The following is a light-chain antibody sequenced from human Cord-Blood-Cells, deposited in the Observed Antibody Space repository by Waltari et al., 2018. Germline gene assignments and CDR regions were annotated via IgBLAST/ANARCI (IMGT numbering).Light chain of an antibody. J-gene: IGKJ4*01. CDR3: QQRSNWLT. CDR1: QSVSSY. Sequence: DIVLTQSPATLSLSPGERALLSCRASQSVSSYLAWYQQKPGQAPRLLIYDASNRATGIPARFSGSGSGTDFTLTISSLEPEDFAVYYCQQRSNWLTFGGGTKVEIK. CDR2: DAS. V-gene: IGKV3-11*01.